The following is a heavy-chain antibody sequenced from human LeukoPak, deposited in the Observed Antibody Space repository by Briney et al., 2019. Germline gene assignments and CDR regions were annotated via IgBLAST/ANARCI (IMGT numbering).Heavy chain of an antibody. Sequence: SDTLSLTCTVWGRSISIYYWSWIRQPPGKGLECIGYIYYSGSANYNPSLKSRVTISVDTSKNQFSLKLSSVTAADTAVYYCARSSGWYDYYYYYMDVWGKGTTVTVSS. D-gene: IGHD6-19*01. CDR2: IYYSGSA. CDR1: GRSISIYY. J-gene: IGHJ6*03. V-gene: IGHV4-59*07. CDR3: ARSSGWYDYYYYYMDV.